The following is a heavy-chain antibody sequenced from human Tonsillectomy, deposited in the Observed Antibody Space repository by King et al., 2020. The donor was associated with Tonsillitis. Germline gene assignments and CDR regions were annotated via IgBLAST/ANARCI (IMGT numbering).Heavy chain of an antibody. CDR3: ARGAIRMTMFGVVGKTSYYYYYGMDV. J-gene: IGHJ6*02. Sequence: QLVQSGAEVKKPGSSVKVSCKASGGTFSRYAISWVRQAPGQGLEWMGGIIPIFGTANYAQKFQGRVTITADESTSTAYMELSSLRSEDTAVYYCARGAIRMTMFGVVGKTSYYYYYGMDVWGQGTTVTVSS. CDR1: GGTFSRYA. V-gene: IGHV1-69*01. D-gene: IGHD3-3*01. CDR2: IIPIFGTA.